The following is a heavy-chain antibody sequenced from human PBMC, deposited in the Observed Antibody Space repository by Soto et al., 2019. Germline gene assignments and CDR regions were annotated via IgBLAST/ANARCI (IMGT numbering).Heavy chain of an antibody. V-gene: IGHV1-18*01. CDR3: TVKGPDSSGYYYSFDY. D-gene: IGHD3-22*01. J-gene: IGHJ4*02. CDR1: GYTFTSYG. Sequence: GASVKVSCKASGYTFTSYGISWVRQAPGQGLEWMGWISAYNGNTNYAQKLQGRVTMTTDTSTSTAYMELRSLRSDDTAAYYCTVKGPDSSGYYYSFDYWGQGTLVTVSS. CDR2: ISAYNGNT.